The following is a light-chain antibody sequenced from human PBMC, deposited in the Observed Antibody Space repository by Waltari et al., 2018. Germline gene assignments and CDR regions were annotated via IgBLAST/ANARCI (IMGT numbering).Light chain of an antibody. CDR1: QTIYNKY. Sequence: EIVLTQSPGPLSLSPGERAPLSCRASQTIYNKYLAWYQQKSGQAPRLLIYGASSRATGIPDRFSGSGSGTDFTLTISRLEPEDFAVYFCQQFGTSPPTGFGPGTRLDVK. CDR2: GAS. J-gene: IGKJ3*01. CDR3: QQFGTSPPTG. V-gene: IGKV3-20*01.